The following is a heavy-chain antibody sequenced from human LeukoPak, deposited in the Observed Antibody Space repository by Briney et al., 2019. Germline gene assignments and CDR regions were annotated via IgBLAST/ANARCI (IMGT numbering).Heavy chain of an antibody. J-gene: IGHJ4*02. D-gene: IGHD1-26*01. Sequence: SETLSLTCAVYGGSFSGYYWSWIRQPPGKGLEWIGEINHSGSTNYNPSLKSRVTISVDTSKNQFSLKLSSVTAADTAVYYCARKVGATNHYFDYWGQGTLVTVSS. CDR3: ARKVGATNHYFDY. V-gene: IGHV4-34*01. CDR1: GGSFSGYY. CDR2: INHSGST.